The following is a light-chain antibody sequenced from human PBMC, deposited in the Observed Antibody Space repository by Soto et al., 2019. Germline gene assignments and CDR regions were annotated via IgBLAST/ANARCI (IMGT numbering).Light chain of an antibody. V-gene: IGKV1-33*01. CDR1: QDIHNY. CDR3: QRYDTLRRRT. J-gene: IGKJ4*01. CDR2: DAS. Sequence: DIQMTQSPSSLSASVGDRVTITCQASQDIHNYLNWYQQKPGKAPKLLIYDASYLETGVPSRFSGSGSGTDFTFTISSLQPEDIATYYCQRYDTLRRRTVGGGTKVDSK.